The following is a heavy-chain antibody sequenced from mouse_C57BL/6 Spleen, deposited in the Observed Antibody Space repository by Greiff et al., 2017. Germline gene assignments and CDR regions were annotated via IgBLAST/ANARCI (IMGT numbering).Heavy chain of an antibody. CDR1: GYTFTSYW. Sequence: QVQLQQSGAELAKPGASVKLSCKASGYTFTSYWMHWVKQRPGQGLEWIGYINPSSGYNKYNQKFKDKDTLTADKYSSTAYMQLNSLTYEDDAVYYCARRSNYPGIAYWGQGTLVTVSA. V-gene: IGHV1-7*01. CDR3: ARRSNYPGIAY. CDR2: INPSSGYN. D-gene: IGHD2-5*01. J-gene: IGHJ3*01.